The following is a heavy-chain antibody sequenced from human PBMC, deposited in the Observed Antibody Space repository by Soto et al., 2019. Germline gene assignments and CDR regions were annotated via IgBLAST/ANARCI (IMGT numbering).Heavy chain of an antibody. Sequence: SLRLSCAASGFTFSSYAMHWVRQAPGKGLEWVAVISYDGSNKYYADSVKGRFTISRDNSKNTLYLQMNSLRAEDTAVYYCAKAGSTMVRETPNAFDIWGQGTMVTVSS. J-gene: IGHJ3*02. D-gene: IGHD3-10*01. CDR1: GFTFSSYA. CDR3: AKAGSTMVRETPNAFDI. V-gene: IGHV3-30*04. CDR2: ISYDGSNK.